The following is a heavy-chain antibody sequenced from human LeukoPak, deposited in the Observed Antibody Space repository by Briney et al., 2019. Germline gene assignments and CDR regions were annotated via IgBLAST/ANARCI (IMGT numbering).Heavy chain of an antibody. Sequence: GGPLRLSCAASGFTVSSNYMSRVRQAPGKGLEWVSVIYSGGSTYYADSVKGRFTISRDNSKNTLYLQMNSLRAEDTAVYYCARGDILTGYSYWGQGTLVTVSS. CDR3: ARGDILTGYSY. CDR2: IYSGGST. V-gene: IGHV3-53*01. CDR1: GFTVSSNY. D-gene: IGHD3-9*01. J-gene: IGHJ4*02.